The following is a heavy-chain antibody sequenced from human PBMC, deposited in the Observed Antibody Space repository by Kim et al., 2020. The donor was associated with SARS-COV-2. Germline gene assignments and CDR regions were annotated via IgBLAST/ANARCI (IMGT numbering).Heavy chain of an antibody. V-gene: IGHV3-21*01. CDR1: GFTFSSYS. D-gene: IGHD2-15*01. CDR3: ARDTDKYCSGGSCYVQNYYYYGMDV. Sequence: GGSLRLSCAASGFTFSSYSMNWVRQAPGKGLEWVSSISSSSSYIYYADSVKGRFTISRDNAKNSLYLQMNSLRAEDTAVYYCARDTDKYCSGGSCYVQNYYYYGMDVWGQGTTVTVSS. CDR2: ISSSSSYI. J-gene: IGHJ6*02.